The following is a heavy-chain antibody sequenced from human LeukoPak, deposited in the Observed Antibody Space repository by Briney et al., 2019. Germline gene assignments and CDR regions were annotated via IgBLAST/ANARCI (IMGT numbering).Heavy chain of an antibody. Sequence: SETLSLTCTVSGGSISSYYWSWIRQPPGKGLEWIGYIYYSGSTNYNPSLKSRVTISVDTSKNQFSLKLSSVTAADTAVYYCARDGPRRHYFDYWGQGTLVTVSS. CDR1: GGSISSYY. V-gene: IGHV4-59*01. CDR3: ARDGPRRHYFDY. J-gene: IGHJ4*02. CDR2: IYYSGST.